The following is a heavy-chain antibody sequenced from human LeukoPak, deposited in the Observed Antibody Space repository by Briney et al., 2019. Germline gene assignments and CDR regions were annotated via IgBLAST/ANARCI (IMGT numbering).Heavy chain of an antibody. V-gene: IGHV4-39*07. CDR2: IYYSGSA. CDR3: ARKPIVNSAWYYFDF. D-gene: IGHD3-22*01. J-gene: IGHJ4*02. Sequence: PSETLSLTCTVSGSSVNSGTYYWGWIRQPPGKGLEWIGDIYYSGSAYYNPSLKSRVTMSVDTSKNQFSLKLNSVTAADTAVYYCARKPIVNSAWYYFDFWGQGTLVTVSS. CDR1: GSSVNSGTYY.